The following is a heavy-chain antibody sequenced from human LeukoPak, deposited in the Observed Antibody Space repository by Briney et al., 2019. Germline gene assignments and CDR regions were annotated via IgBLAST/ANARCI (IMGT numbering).Heavy chain of an antibody. J-gene: IGHJ4*02. CDR1: GDSISNGVKY. V-gene: IGHV4-31*03. CDR2: IYHSGRS. Sequence: SETLSLTCTVSGDSISNGVKYWSWIRQHPGRGLEWIGYIYHSGRSYYNPSLKSRITMSVDTPKNQFSLNLSSVAAADTAVYYCARDQVECTGGTCQSRVGFDFWGQGTLVTVSS. D-gene: IGHD2-8*02. CDR3: ARDQVECTGGTCQSRVGFDF.